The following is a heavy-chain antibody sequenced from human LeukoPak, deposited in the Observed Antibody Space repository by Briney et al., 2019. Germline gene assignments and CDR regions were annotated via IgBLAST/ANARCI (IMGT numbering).Heavy chain of an antibody. CDR2: ISSGTI. CDR1: GFTLSTYS. J-gene: IGHJ4*02. CDR3: AREFGYSFDY. V-gene: IGHV3-48*01. D-gene: IGHD1-26*01. Sequence: GESLSLSCAASGFTLSTYSMNWVRQAPGKGLEWVSHISSGTIDYADSVKGRFTISRDIGKNSLYLQMNSLRAEETAVYYCAREFGYSFDYWGQGALVTVSS.